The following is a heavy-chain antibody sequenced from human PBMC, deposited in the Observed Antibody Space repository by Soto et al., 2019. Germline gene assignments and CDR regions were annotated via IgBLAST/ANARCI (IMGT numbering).Heavy chain of an antibody. V-gene: IGHV3-21*01. CDR2: ISTTSTYI. D-gene: IGHD3-10*02. CDR1: GFTFSGDA. CDR3: ARDYVMDV. Sequence: EVQLVESGGGLVKPGGSLRLSCAASGFTFSGDAMTWVRQSPGKGLEWVSSISTTSTYIYYADSVKGRFTISRDNANNSLHLQMNDLRAEDTAVYYCARDYVMDVWGQGTTVTVSS. J-gene: IGHJ6*02.